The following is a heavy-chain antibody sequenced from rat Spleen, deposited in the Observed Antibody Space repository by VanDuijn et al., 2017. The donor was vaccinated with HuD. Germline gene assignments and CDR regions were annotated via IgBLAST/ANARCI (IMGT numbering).Heavy chain of an antibody. CDR2: IWTGGST. D-gene: IGHD1-12*02. V-gene: IGHV2-30*01. Sequence: QVQLKESGPGLVQPSQTLSLTCTVSGFSLTTYNVHWVRQPTGKGLEWMGIIWTGGSTDYNSALKSRLSISRDTSKSQVFLKMNSLQTEDIATYYCARAPSYNYDGTYYGYVMDAWGQGVSVTVSS. CDR1: GFSLTTYN. J-gene: IGHJ4*01. CDR3: ARAPSYNYDGTYYGYVMDA.